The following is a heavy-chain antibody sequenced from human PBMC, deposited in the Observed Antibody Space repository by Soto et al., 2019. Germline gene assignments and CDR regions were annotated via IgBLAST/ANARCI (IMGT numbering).Heavy chain of an antibody. CDR3: AREIAVGGRAFDS. Sequence: QVQLVQSGAEVKKPGASVRVSCKASGYTFNTYFIHWVRQAPGQGLEWVGIINTSSDTKNYAQRFHGRVTMTTDTSTTTVYMDLSSLRSEDTAVYYCAREIAVGGRAFDSWGQGTLVTVSS. V-gene: IGHV1-46*02. D-gene: IGHD6-19*01. J-gene: IGHJ4*02. CDR2: INTSSDTK. CDR1: GYTFNTYF.